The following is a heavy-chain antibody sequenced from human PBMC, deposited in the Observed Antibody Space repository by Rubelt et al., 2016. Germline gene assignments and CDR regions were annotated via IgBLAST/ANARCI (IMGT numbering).Heavy chain of an antibody. D-gene: IGHD6-19*01. V-gene: IGHV4-39*07. CDR3: ARDTSIAVAGRWDY. Sequence: QLQLQESGPGLVKPSETLSLTCTVSGGSISSSSYYWGWIRQPPGKGLEWIGSIYYSGSTYYNPSLKSRVTISVDTSKNQFSLKLSSVTAADTAVYYCARDTSIAVAGRWDYWGQGTLVTVSS. CDR1: GGSISSSSYY. CDR2: IYYSGST. J-gene: IGHJ4*02.